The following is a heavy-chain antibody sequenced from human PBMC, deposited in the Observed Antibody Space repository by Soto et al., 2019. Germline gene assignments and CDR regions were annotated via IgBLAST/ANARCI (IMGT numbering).Heavy chain of an antibody. J-gene: IGHJ4*02. D-gene: IGHD3-16*01. CDR3: ARERGNFAFDY. CDR1: EYTFTNYY. V-gene: IGHV1-46*01. CDR2: IDPSGGST. Sequence: QVQLVRSGAEVKKPGASVKVSCKASEYTFTNYYMHWVRQAPGQGLEWMGIIDPSGGSTTYAQQFQGRVTMTRDTSTSTVYMELSSLGSEDTAVYYCARERGNFAFDYWGQGTLVTVSS.